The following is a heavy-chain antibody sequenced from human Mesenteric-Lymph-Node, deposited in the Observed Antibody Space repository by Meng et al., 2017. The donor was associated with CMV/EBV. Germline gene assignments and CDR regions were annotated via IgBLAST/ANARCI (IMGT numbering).Heavy chain of an antibody. CDR2: IYYSGST. D-gene: IGHD3-22*01. CDR1: GGSISSSSYY. J-gene: IGHJ4*02. Sequence: SETLSLTCTVSGGSISSSSYYWGWIRQPPGKGLEWIGSIYYSGSTYYNPSLKSRVTISVDTSKNRFSLKLSSVTAADTAVYYCARVQISSGYYYFDYWGQGTLVTVSS. CDR3: ARVQISSGYYYFDY. V-gene: IGHV4-39*07.